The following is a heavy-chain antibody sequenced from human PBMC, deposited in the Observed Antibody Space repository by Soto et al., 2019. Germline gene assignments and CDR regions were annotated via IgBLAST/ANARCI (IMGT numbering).Heavy chain of an antibody. Sequence: ASVKVSCKASGGTFSSYAISWVRQAPGQGLEWMGGIIPIFGTANYAQKFQGRVTITADGSTSTAYMELSSLRSEDTAVYYCARANYDFWSGYGMDVWGQGTTVTVSS. CDR1: GGTFSSYA. V-gene: IGHV1-69*13. CDR3: ARANYDFWSGYGMDV. J-gene: IGHJ6*02. D-gene: IGHD3-3*01. CDR2: IIPIFGTA.